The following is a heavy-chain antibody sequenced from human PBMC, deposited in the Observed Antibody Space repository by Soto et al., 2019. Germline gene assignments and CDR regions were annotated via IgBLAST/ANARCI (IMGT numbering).Heavy chain of an antibody. V-gene: IGHV1-69*13. CDR2: IIPIFGTA. D-gene: IGHD3-9*01. CDR1: GGTFSSYA. J-gene: IGHJ3*02. Sequence: ASVKVSCKASGGTFSSYAISWVRQAPGQGLEWMGGIIPIFGTANYAQKFQGRVTITADESTSTAYMELSSLRSEDTAVYYCARGRREYFDWLHDAFDIWGQGTLVTVSS. CDR3: ARGRREYFDWLHDAFDI.